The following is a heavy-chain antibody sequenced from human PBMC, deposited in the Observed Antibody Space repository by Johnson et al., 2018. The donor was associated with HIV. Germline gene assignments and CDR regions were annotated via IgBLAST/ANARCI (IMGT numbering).Heavy chain of an antibody. CDR2: IWHDGRDV. J-gene: IGHJ3*02. CDR3: ARDKANWGPSRDVGAFDI. D-gene: IGHD7-27*01. CDR1: GFTFSSYG. V-gene: IGHV3-33*01. Sequence: QVQLVESGGGVVQPGTSLRLSCAASGFTFSSYGIHWVRQAPGKGLEWVAFIWHDGRDVYYADSVKGRFTVSRDNSKNAVYLQMNSLGAGDTAVYYCARDKANWGPSRDVGAFDIWGQGTMVTVSS.